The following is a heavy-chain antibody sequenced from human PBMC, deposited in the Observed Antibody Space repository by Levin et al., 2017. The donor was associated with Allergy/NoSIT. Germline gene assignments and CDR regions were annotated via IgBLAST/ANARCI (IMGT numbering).Heavy chain of an antibody. CDR3: ARGSNTNDILFHY. CDR1: GFTFSTYW. V-gene: IGHV3-7*01. Sequence: GGSLRLSCAASGFTFSTYWMNWVRQAPGKGLEWMANIDQDGSEKSYVDSAKGRFTISRDNAKNSLYLQMNSLRAEDSAVYYCARGSNTNDILFHYWGQGTVVTVSS. CDR2: IDQDGSEK. J-gene: IGHJ4*02. D-gene: IGHD2-2*01.